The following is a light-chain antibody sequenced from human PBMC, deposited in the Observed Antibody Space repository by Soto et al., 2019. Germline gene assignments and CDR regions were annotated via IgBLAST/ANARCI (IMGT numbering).Light chain of an antibody. Sequence: EIVMTQSPATLSVSPGERATLSCRASQSVRSNLAWYQQKPGQAPRLLIYGASTRATGIPARFSGSGSTTEFTLTISSLQSEDFAVYYCQQSNNWPLTFGGGTKVEIK. CDR3: QQSNNWPLT. J-gene: IGKJ4*01. CDR2: GAS. V-gene: IGKV3-15*01. CDR1: QSVRSN.